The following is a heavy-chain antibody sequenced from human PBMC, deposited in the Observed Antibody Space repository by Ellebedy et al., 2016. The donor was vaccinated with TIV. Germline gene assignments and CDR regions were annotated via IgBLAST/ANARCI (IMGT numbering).Heavy chain of an antibody. CDR1: GYTFTGHY. CDR3: ASDSSPITMVRGVITNFDY. D-gene: IGHD3-10*01. CDR2: VNPNSGAT. V-gene: IGHV1-2*02. Sequence: ASVKVSXXTSGYTFTGHYIHWVRQAPGQGLEWMGWVNPNSGATKYAQKFQGRVTMTRDTSISTAYMELSSLRSDDTAVYYCASDSSPITMVRGVITNFDYWGQGTLVTVSS. J-gene: IGHJ4*02.